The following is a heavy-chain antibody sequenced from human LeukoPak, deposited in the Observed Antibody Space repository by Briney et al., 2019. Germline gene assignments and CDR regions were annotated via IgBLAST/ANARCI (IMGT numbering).Heavy chain of an antibody. Sequence: PGRSLRLSCAASGFTFSSYGIHWVRQAPGKGLEWVAVISYDGSNKYYADSVKGRFTISRDNSKNTLYLQMNSLRAEDTAVYYCANPTVTTLPWGPGNLVTVSS. V-gene: IGHV3-30*18. CDR1: GFTFSSYG. CDR2: ISYDGSNK. D-gene: IGHD4-17*01. CDR3: ANPTVTTLP. J-gene: IGHJ5*02.